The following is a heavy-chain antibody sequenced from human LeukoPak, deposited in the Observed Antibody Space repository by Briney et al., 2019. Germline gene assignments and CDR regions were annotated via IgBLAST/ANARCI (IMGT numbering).Heavy chain of an antibody. D-gene: IGHD3-22*01. CDR3: AKDYSDYYDSSGYYYYYYYMDV. J-gene: IGHJ6*03. Sequence: GGSLRLSCAASGFTFTSYNMNWVRQAPGKGLEWVSSITSSSSYIYYADSVKGRFTISRDNAKNSLYLQMNSLRAEDTAVYYCAKDYSDYYDSSGYYYYYYYMDVWGKGTTVTISS. V-gene: IGHV3-21*01. CDR2: ITSSSSYI. CDR1: GFTFTSYN.